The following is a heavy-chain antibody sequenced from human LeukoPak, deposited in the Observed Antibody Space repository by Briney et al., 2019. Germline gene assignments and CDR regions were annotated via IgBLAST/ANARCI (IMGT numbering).Heavy chain of an antibody. D-gene: IGHD3-16*01. Sequence: PGGSLRLSCAPSGFTFSGYWMSWVRQAPGKGLEWVANIKSDGSEKYYVDSVKGRFTISGDNAKNSLYLQMNSLRPEDTAVYYCARISRYGLDYWGQGTLVTVSS. J-gene: IGHJ4*02. CDR1: GFTFSGYW. CDR2: IKSDGSEK. CDR3: ARISRYGLDY. V-gene: IGHV3-7*04.